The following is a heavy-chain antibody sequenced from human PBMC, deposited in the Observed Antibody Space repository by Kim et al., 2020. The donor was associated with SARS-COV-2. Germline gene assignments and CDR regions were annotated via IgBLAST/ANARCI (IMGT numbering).Heavy chain of an antibody. V-gene: IGHV4-39*01. CDR3: ARHSSSWKAPEYCQH. J-gene: IGHJ1*01. Sequence: QSLKSRVTISVETSKNQFSRKLSSVTAADTAVYYCARHSSSWKAPEYCQHWGQGTLVTVSS. D-gene: IGHD6-13*01.